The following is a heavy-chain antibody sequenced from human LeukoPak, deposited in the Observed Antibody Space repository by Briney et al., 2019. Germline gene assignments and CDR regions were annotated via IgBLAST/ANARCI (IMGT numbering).Heavy chain of an antibody. D-gene: IGHD6-13*01. CDR1: GGSITSCF. CDR3: ARHVGYSTSGFPPAHFDY. CDR2: IYHSGST. Sequence: ASETLSLTCTVSGGSITSCFWTWIRQPPGKGLEWIGYIYHSGSTNYNPSLKSRVTISVDTSKNQFSLRLTSVTAADTAVYYCARHVGYSTSGFPPAHFDYWGQGTLVTVSS. J-gene: IGHJ4*02. V-gene: IGHV4-59*08.